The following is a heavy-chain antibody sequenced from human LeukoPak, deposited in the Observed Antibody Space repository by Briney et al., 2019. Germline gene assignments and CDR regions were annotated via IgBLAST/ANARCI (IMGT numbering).Heavy chain of an antibody. CDR3: AKDGYDSSGYNWFDP. D-gene: IGHD3-22*01. CDR2: ISWNSGSI. Sequence: PGRSLRLSCAASGFTFDDYAMHWVRQAPGKGLEWVSGISWNSGSIGYADSVKGRFTISRDNAKNSLYLQMNSLRAEDTALYYCAKDGYDSSGYNWFDPWGQGTLVTVSS. J-gene: IGHJ5*02. CDR1: GFTFDDYA. V-gene: IGHV3-9*01.